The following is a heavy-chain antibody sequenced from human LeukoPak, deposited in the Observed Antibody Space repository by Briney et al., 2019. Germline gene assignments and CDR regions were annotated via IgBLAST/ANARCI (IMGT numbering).Heavy chain of an antibody. V-gene: IGHV3-23*01. J-gene: IGHJ6*02. CDR3: ARDRGGSGPPDFHYYGMDV. D-gene: IGHD2-15*01. CDR2: ISGSDGST. Sequence: GGSLRLSCAASGFTFSSYAMSWVRQAPGKGLEWVSAISGSDGSTYYADSVKGRFTISRDNSKNTLYLQMNSLRVEDTAVYYCARDRGGSGPPDFHYYGMDVWGQGTTVTVSS. CDR1: GFTFSSYA.